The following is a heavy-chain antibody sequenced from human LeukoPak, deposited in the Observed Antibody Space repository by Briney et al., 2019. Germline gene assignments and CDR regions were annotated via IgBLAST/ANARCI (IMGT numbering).Heavy chain of an antibody. V-gene: IGHV3-30*04. J-gene: IGHJ6*03. Sequence: GGSLRLSCAASGFTFSSYAMHWVRQAPGKGLEWVAVISYGGSNKYYADSVKGRFTISRDNSKNTLYLQMNSLRAEDTAVYYCARGLKVAARQNYYYYMDVWGKGTTVTVSS. CDR1: GFTFSSYA. CDR2: ISYGGSNK. CDR3: ARGLKVAARQNYYYYMDV. D-gene: IGHD6-6*01.